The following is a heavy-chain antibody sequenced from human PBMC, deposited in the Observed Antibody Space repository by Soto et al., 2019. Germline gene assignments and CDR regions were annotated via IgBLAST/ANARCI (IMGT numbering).Heavy chain of an antibody. CDR1: GYTFTGYY. D-gene: IGHD6-13*01. J-gene: IGHJ6*02. Sequence: ASVKVSCKASGYTFTGYYMHWVRQAPGQGLEWMGWINPNSGGTNYAQKFQGWVTMTRDTSISTAYMELSRLRSDDTAVYYCARVRAAAGTVYYYYGMDVWGQGTTVTVSS. CDR3: ARVRAAAGTVYYYYGMDV. V-gene: IGHV1-2*04. CDR2: INPNSGGT.